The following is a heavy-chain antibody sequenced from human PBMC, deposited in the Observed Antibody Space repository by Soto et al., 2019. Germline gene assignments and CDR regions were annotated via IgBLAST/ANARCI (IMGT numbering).Heavy chain of an antibody. D-gene: IGHD2-15*01. Sequence: EVQLLDSGGGLVQPGGSLRLSCAASGFTFSNYSMSWVRQAPGKGLEWVSGVSGSGDSTYYADSVKGRVTISRDNSKDTLYLQMNSLRAEDTAVYYCAKSPLGYCSGGSCYPPHYFDYWGQGTLVTVSS. CDR1: GFTFSNYS. J-gene: IGHJ4*02. V-gene: IGHV3-23*01. CDR3: AKSPLGYCSGGSCYPPHYFDY. CDR2: VSGSGDST.